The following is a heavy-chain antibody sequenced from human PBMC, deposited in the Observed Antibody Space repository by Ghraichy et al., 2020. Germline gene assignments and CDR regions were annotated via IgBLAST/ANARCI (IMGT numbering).Heavy chain of an antibody. CDR2: IYDSGLT. J-gene: IGHJ6*03. CDR1: GGSVTSSSYS. V-gene: IGHV4-39*01. CDR3: ARGETYYYYYMDV. Sequence: SATLSLTCIVSGGSVTSSSYSWGWIRQPPGKGLEWIGLIYDSGLTYYNPSLKSRVTISVDTSKNQFSLKLTSVTAADTALYFCARGETYYYYYMDVWGKGTTVTVSS. D-gene: IGHD3-10*01.